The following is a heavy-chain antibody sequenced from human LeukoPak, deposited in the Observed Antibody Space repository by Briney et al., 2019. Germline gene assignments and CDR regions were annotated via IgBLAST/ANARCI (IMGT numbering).Heavy chain of an antibody. J-gene: IGHJ4*02. D-gene: IGHD3-22*01. Sequence: GGSLRLSCVASGFTFSSYAMSWVRQAAGKGLAWVSSTCSSGETTYYVDSVKGRLTISRDNSRNTLYLQMKRLKAEDTAVYDCEKDRPNYYGTNGHYYGRDGDCWGQGTLVTVSS. CDR3: EKDRPNYYGTNGHYYGRDGDC. V-gene: IGHV3-23*01. CDR2: TCSSGETT. CDR1: GFTFSSYA.